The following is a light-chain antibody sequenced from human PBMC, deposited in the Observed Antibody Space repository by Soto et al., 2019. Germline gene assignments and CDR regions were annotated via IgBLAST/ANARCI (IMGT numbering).Light chain of an antibody. J-gene: IGLJ2*01. V-gene: IGLV7-46*01. CDR3: LISYSGDXPVV. Sequence: QAEVTQEPSLTVSPGGTVTLTCDSSTGAVTSCNWHYWFQQKPGQAPRTLIYDTSKRHSFTPARFSGSLLWGKAALTLSGAQHEDEDDYYCLISYSGDXPVVFGGGTK. CDR1: TGAVTSCNW. CDR2: DTS.